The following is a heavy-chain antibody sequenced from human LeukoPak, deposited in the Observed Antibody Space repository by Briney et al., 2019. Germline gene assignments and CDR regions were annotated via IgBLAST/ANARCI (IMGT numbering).Heavy chain of an antibody. CDR1: GVSINDYY. CDR2: ISHTEGT. J-gene: IGHJ4*02. V-gene: IGHV4-34*01. D-gene: IGHD2-21*01. CDR3: ARIRCGHSGSVCYNH. Sequence: SETLPLTCGVFGVSINDYYWSWIRQSPGKGLEWIGEISHTEGTRYNPSLESRVTLSVGTSENQLSLKLIFVTAADTAVYYCARIRCGHSGSVCYNHWGLGTLVTVSS.